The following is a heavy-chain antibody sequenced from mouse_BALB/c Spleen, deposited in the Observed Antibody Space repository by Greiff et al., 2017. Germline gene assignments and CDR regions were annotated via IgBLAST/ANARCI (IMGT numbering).Heavy chain of an antibody. D-gene: IGHD1-1*01. V-gene: IGHV3-2*02. Sequence: DVKLQESGPGLVKPSQSLSLTCTVTGYSITSDYAWNWIRQFPGNKLEWMGYISYSGSTSYNPSLKSRISITRDTSKNQFFLQLNSVTTEDTATYYCARWFTTVVGNAMDYWGQGTSVTVSS. CDR1: GYSITSDYA. CDR3: ARWFTTVVGNAMDY. J-gene: IGHJ4*01. CDR2: ISYSGST.